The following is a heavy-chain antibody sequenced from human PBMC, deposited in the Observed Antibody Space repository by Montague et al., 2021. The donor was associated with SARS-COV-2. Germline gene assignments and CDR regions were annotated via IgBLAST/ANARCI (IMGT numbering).Heavy chain of an antibody. CDR3: ARLLRSCSNGVCRTYYYYAMDV. V-gene: IGHV4-59*01. Sequence: SETLSLTCTVSGGSISGYYWSWIRQSPGKGLEWIGYIYYSGSTKYNPFFESRVTVSVDRSKNQVSLKLSSVTPADTAVYYCARLLRSCSNGVCRTYYYYAMDVWGQGTTVTVSS. CDR1: GGSISGYY. J-gene: IGHJ6*02. D-gene: IGHD2-8*01. CDR2: IYYSGST.